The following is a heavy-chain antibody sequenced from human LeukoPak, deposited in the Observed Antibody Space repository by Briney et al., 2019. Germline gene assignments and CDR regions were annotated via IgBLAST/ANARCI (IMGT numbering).Heavy chain of an antibody. J-gene: IGHJ4*02. Sequence: GVSLRLSCVASGFSFDSYWMNWVRQAPGRVLEWVANINHDATEKYYVDSVKGRFTTSRDNAKKSLYLQMNRLRADDTAVYHCARVRSAAAGPLDYWGQGTLVTVSS. CDR2: INHDATEK. CDR3: ARVRSAAAGPLDY. CDR1: GFSFDSYW. D-gene: IGHD6-13*01. V-gene: IGHV3-7*01.